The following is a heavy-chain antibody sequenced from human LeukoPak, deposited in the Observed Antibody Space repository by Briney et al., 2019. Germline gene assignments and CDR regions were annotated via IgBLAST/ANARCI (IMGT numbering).Heavy chain of an antibody. CDR1: GFTFSSSA. V-gene: IGHV3-23*01. CDR2: ISGSDSST. CDR3: AKEAGRGLWFGELSLDY. D-gene: IGHD3-10*01. Sequence: GGSLRLSCAASGFTFSSSAMSWVRQAPGKGLEWVSTISGSDSSTHYADSVKGRFTISRDNSKNTLYLQMNSLRADDTAVYYCAKEAGRGLWFGELSLDYWGQGTLVTVSS. J-gene: IGHJ4*02.